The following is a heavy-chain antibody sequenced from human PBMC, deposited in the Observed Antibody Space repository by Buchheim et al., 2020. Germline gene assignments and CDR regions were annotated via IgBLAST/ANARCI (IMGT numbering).Heavy chain of an antibody. J-gene: IGHJ6*02. V-gene: IGHV4-59*01. CDR2: IYYSGST. Sequence: QVQLQESGPGLVKPSETLSLTCTVSGGSISSYYWSWIRQPPGKGLEWIGYIYYSGSTNYNPSLKSRVTISVDTSKNQFSLKLSSVTAADTAVYYCARQVRDLSNYYYGMDVWGQGTT. CDR3: ARQVRDLSNYYYGMDV. CDR1: GGSISSYY. D-gene: IGHD3-16*02.